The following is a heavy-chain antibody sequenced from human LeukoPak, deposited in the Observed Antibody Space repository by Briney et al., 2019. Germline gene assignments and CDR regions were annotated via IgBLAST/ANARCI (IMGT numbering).Heavy chain of an antibody. CDR1: GFTISTYA. CDR3: AKDRVSPGFNLFDP. V-gene: IGHV3-23*01. CDR2: INGRGDNT. Sequence: GGTLSLSCAASGFTISTYAMSWVRQAPGKGLERVSAINGRGDNTYYADFVKGRFTISRDNSKSTVFLQMNSLRTEDTAVYYCAKDRVSPGFNLFDPWGQGTLVTVSS. J-gene: IGHJ5*02. D-gene: IGHD3-16*01.